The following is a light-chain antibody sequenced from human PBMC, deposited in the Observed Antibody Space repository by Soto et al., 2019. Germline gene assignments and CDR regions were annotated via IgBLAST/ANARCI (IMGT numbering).Light chain of an antibody. J-gene: IGKJ1*01. CDR1: QSLLHSNGYNY. CDR2: LGS. CDR3: MQALQTHRT. Sequence: EIVLTQSPLPLPVTPGEPASISCRSSQSLLHSNGYNYLDWYLQKPGQSPQLLIYLGSNRASGVPDRFSGSGSGTDFTLKISRVKAEDVGVYYCMQALQTHRTFGQGTKVDIK. V-gene: IGKV2-28*01.